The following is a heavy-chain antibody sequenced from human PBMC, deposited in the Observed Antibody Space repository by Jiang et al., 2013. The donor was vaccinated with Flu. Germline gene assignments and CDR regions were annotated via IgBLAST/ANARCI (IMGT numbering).Heavy chain of an antibody. CDR3: ARVPFRDYGDYPDDAFDI. J-gene: IGHJ3*02. CDR1: GGSISSGGYY. CDR2: IYYSGST. V-gene: IGHV4-31*03. D-gene: IGHD4-17*01. Sequence: GSGLVKPSQTLSLTCTVSGGSISSGGYYWSWIRQHPGKGLEWIGYIYYSGSTYYNPSLKSRVTISVDTSKNQFSLKLSSVTAADTAVYYCARVPFRDYGDYPDDAFDIWGQGTMVTVSS.